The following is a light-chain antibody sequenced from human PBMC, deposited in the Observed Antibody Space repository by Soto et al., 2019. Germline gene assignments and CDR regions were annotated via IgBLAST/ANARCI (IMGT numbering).Light chain of an antibody. V-gene: IGLV2-8*01. J-gene: IGLJ2*01. CDR1: SSDVGGYNF. Sequence: QSALTQPPSASGSPGQSVTISCTGTSSDVGGYNFVSWYQQHPGKAPKLMIYEVSKRPSGVPDRFSGSKSGNTASLTVSGLQAEDEADYYCNSYAGSNNPQVVFGGGTKLTVL. CDR2: EVS. CDR3: NSYAGSNNPQVV.